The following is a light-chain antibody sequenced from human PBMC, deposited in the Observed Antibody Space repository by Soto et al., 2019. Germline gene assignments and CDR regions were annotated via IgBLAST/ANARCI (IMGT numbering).Light chain of an antibody. CDR1: QSIDTW. CDR3: QQYNSYRA. J-gene: IGKJ1*01. Sequence: DIHMTQSPSILSASVGYIFTLTCRASQSIDTWLAWHQQKPGKAPKLLISKASSLESGVPSRLSGSGSGTEFTLTINSLQPDDFATYYCQQYNSYRAFGHGTQVDIK. CDR2: KAS. V-gene: IGKV1-5*03.